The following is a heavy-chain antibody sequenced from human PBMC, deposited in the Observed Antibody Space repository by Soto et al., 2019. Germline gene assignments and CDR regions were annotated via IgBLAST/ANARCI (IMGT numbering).Heavy chain of an antibody. V-gene: IGHV3-30-3*01. CDR3: ARETVAAFDY. Sequence: QVQLVESGGGVVQPGRSLRLSCAASGFTFSTYAMHWVRQDPGQGLEWVAVISYDGGNNYYADSVKGRFTVSRDNSKNTLSLQMSSLRVEDTAVYYCARETVAAFDYWGQGTLVTVSS. J-gene: IGHJ4*02. D-gene: IGHD6-19*01. CDR1: GFTFSTYA. CDR2: ISYDGGNN.